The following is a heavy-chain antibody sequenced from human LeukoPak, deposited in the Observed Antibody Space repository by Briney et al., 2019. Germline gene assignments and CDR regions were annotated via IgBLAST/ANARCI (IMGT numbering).Heavy chain of an antibody. CDR2: INSNSGAT. CDR3: SRGIIGGYDFDY. J-gene: IGHJ4*02. CDR1: GYTLTGYY. Sequence: ASVKVSCKASGYTLTGYYMHWVRRAAGQGLEWMGWINSNSGATNYAQKFKDRVTMTRDTSISAAYMELSRLRSDDTATYYCSRGIIGGYDFDYWGQGSLVTVSS. V-gene: IGHV1-2*02. D-gene: IGHD5-12*01.